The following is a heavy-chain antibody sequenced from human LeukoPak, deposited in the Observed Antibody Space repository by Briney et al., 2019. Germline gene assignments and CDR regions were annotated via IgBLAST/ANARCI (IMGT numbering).Heavy chain of an antibody. CDR2: IYSGGST. J-gene: IGHJ4*02. CDR3: ARDSDYDSSGYYYEPFDY. Sequence: GGSLRLSCAASGFTVSSNYMSWVHQAPGKGLEWVSVIYSGGSTYYADSVKGRFTISRDNSKNTLYLQMNSLRAEDTAVYYCARDSDYDSSGYYYEPFDYWGQGTLVTVSS. V-gene: IGHV3-66*01. CDR1: GFTVSSNY. D-gene: IGHD3-22*01.